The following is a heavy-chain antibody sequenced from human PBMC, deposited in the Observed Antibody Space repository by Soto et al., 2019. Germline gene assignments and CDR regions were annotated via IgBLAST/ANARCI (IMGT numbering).Heavy chain of an antibody. CDR1: GGTFSSYA. D-gene: IGHD3-10*01. V-gene: IGHV1-69*01. Sequence: QVQLVQSGAEVKKPGSSVKVSCKASGGTFSSYAISWVRQAPGQGLEWMGGIIPIFGTANYAQKFQGSVTITADESTSKAHMELSSLRSEDTAVYCCARWFGELMGQGYYYYYGMDVWGQGTTVTVSS. CDR3: ARWFGELMGQGYYYYYGMDV. CDR2: IIPIFGTA. J-gene: IGHJ6*02.